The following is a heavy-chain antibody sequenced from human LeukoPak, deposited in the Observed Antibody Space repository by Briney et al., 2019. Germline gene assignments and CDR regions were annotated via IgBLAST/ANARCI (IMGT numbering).Heavy chain of an antibody. CDR3: ASSIDDLPTDAFDI. CDR2: ISSSGSTI. Sequence: GGSLRLSCAASGFTFSDYYMSWIRQAPGKGLEWVSYISSSGSTIYYADSVKGRFTISRDNAKNSLYLQMNSLRAEDTAVYYCASSIDDLPTDAFDIWGQGTMVTVSS. D-gene: IGHD2/OR15-2a*01. J-gene: IGHJ3*02. V-gene: IGHV3-11*01. CDR1: GFTFSDYY.